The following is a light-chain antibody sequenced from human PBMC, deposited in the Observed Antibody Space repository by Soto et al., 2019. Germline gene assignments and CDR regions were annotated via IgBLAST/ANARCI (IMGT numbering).Light chain of an antibody. V-gene: IGKV1-9*01. J-gene: IGKJ4*01. CDR1: QALSHY. CDR2: SAS. CDR3: QQLSRYPLT. Sequence: DMRLTQAPSVLSASVGNTVTITCRASQALSHYLSWYQQKPWKAPDLLIYSASTLQSGVPSRFSGSGSETEFSLTIRALQPEDFATYYCQQLSRYPLTFGGGTKVDIK.